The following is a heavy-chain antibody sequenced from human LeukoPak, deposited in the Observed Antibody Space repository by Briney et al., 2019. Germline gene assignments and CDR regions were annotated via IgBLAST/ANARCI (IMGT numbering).Heavy chain of an antibody. Sequence: LPGGSLRLSCAASGFIVSSNYMSWVRQPPGKGLEWVSVIYSGRTTYYADSVKGRFTISRDNSKNTLYLQMNSLRAEDTAVYYCARVGEGAAKDWGQGTLVTVSS. V-gene: IGHV3-53*01. J-gene: IGHJ4*02. CDR3: ARVGEGAAKD. CDR1: GFIVSSNY. D-gene: IGHD1-26*01. CDR2: IYSGRTT.